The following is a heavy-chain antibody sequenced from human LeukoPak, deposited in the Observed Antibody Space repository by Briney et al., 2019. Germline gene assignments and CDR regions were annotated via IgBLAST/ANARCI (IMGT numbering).Heavy chain of an antibody. CDR2: IYSGDST. V-gene: IGHV3-66*01. CDR1: GFTFSSYW. D-gene: IGHD3-10*01. CDR3: SRGYYYGSD. J-gene: IGHJ4*02. Sequence: PGRSLRLSCAASGFTFSSYWMHWVRQVPGKGLEWVSVIYSGDSTYYADSVKGRFTISRDNSKNTLYLQMNSLRADDTALYYCSRGYYYGSDWGQGTLVTVSS.